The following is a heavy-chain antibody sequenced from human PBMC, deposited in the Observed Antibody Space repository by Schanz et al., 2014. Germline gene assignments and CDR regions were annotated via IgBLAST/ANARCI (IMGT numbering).Heavy chain of an antibody. CDR3: ERDGDRFYHDYYMDV. CDR2: ISSSGSYI. V-gene: IGHV3-21*01. D-gene: IGHD4-17*01. Sequence: EGQLLESGGGLIQPGGSLRLSCAASGFTFSSYAMSWVRQAPGKGLEWVSSISSSGSYIHYADSVKGRFTISRDNAKNTLYLQKNSLRAEDTAVYYGERDGDRFYHDYYMDVWGKGTTVTVSS. CDR1: GFTFSSYA. J-gene: IGHJ6*03.